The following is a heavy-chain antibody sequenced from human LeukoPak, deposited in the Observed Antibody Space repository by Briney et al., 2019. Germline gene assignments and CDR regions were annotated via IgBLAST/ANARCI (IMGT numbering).Heavy chain of an antibody. CDR1: GGSISSGSYY. CDR2: IYTSGST. V-gene: IGHV4-61*02. CDR3: ARERGGDQGPGGDWYFDL. J-gene: IGHJ2*01. D-gene: IGHD2-21*02. Sequence: PSETLSLTCTVSGGSISSGSYYWSWIRQPAGKGLEWIGRIYTSGSTNYNPSLKSRVTISVDTSKNQFSLKLSSVTAADTAVYYCARERGGDQGPGGDWYFDLWGRGTLVTVSS.